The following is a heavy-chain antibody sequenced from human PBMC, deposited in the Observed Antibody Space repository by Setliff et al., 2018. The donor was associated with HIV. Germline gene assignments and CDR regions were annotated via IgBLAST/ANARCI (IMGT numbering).Heavy chain of an antibody. D-gene: IGHD3-3*01. CDR3: ARSPPTTFWSGYTYYYYMDV. CDR1: GGSISSYY. Sequence: SETLSLTCTVSGGSISSYYWSWIRQPPGKGLEWIGYIYYSGSTNYNPSLKSRVTIAADTSKNQFSLKLNSVTAADTAVYYCARSPPTTFWSGYTYYYYMDVWGKGTTVTV. CDR2: IYYSGST. J-gene: IGHJ6*03. V-gene: IGHV4-59*01.